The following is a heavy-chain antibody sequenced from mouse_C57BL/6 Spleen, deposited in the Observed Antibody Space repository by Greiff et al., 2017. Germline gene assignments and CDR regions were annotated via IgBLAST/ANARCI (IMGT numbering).Heavy chain of an antibody. J-gene: IGHJ3*01. V-gene: IGHV5-12*01. D-gene: IGHD2-3*01. CDR1: GFTFSDYY. Sequence: DVHLVESGGGLVQPGGSLKLSCAASGFTFSDYYMYWVRQTPEKRLEWVAYISNGGGSTYYPDTVKGRFTISRDNAKNTLYLQMSRLKSEDTAMYYCASFYDGYYNFAYWGQGTLVTVSA. CDR3: ASFYDGYYNFAY. CDR2: ISNGGGST.